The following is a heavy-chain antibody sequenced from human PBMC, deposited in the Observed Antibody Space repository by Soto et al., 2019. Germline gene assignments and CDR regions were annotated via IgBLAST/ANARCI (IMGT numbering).Heavy chain of an antibody. V-gene: IGHV3-23*01. CDR2: ISGSGGST. D-gene: IGHD1-7*01. J-gene: IGHJ4*02. CDR1: GFTFSSYS. CDR3: EKRGLELQYYFDY. Sequence: PXGSLRLSCAASGFTFSSYSMSWVRQAPGKGLEWVSAISGSGGSTYYADSVKGRFTISRDNSKNTLYLQMNSLRAEDTAVYYCEKRGLELQYYFDYWGQGTLVTVSS.